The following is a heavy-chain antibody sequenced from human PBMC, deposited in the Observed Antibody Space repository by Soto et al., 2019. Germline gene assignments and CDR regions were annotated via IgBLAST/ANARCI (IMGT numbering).Heavy chain of an antibody. J-gene: IGHJ3*02. Sequence: QVQLQESGPGLLRPSETLSLSCSVSGDSISSYYWSWIRQPPGKGLEGIGYIYYTGHTSYNPSLKSRVSISLDTSKNQFSLKLSSVTAADTAVYYCARTYDGSGPNSGGYGFDIWGQGTMVTVSS. CDR3: ARTYDGSGPNSGGYGFDI. CDR1: GDSISSYY. V-gene: IGHV4-59*01. CDR2: IYYTGHT. D-gene: IGHD3-22*01.